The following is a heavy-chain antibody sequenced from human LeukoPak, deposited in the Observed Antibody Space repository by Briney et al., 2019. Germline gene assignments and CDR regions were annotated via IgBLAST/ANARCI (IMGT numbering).Heavy chain of an antibody. Sequence: PGGSLRLSCAASGFTFSRYWMSWVRQAPGKGLEWVANIKQDGSEKDYVDSVKGRFTISRDNAKNSLYLQMNSLTAEDTAVYYCARDIRWDSSDYYYIGFDYWGQGTLVTVSS. CDR3: ARDIRWDSSDYYYIGFDY. V-gene: IGHV3-7*01. D-gene: IGHD3-22*01. CDR2: IKQDGSEK. J-gene: IGHJ4*02. CDR1: GFTFSRYW.